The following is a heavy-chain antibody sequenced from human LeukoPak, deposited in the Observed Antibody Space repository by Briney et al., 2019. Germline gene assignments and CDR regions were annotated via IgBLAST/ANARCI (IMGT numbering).Heavy chain of an antibody. J-gene: IGHJ4*02. V-gene: IGHV4-34*09. CDR1: GGSFSGYY. CDR3: ARAAFDSSSPTAFDY. Sequence: SETLSLTCAVYGGSFSGYYWSWIRQPPGKGLEWIGYIYYSGSTYYNPSLKSRVTISVDTSKNQFSLKLSSVTAADTAVYYCARAAFDSSSPTAFDYWGQGTLVTVSS. D-gene: IGHD6-13*01. CDR2: IYYSGST.